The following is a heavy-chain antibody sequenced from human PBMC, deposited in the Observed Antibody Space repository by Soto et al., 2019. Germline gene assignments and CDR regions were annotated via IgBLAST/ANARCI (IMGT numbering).Heavy chain of an antibody. Sequence: ASVKVSCKASGGTFSSYTISWVRQAPGQGLEWMGRIIPILGIANYAQKFQGRVTITADKSTSTAYMELSSLRSEDTAVYYCARRGSRYSCGQGYHYGMDVWGQGTTVTVSS. J-gene: IGHJ6*02. CDR3: ARRGSRYSCGQGYHYGMDV. D-gene: IGHD5-18*01. CDR2: IIPILGIA. CDR1: GGTFSSYT. V-gene: IGHV1-69*02.